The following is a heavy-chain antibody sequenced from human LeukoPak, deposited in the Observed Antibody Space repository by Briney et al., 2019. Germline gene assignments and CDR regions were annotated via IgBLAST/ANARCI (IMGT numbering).Heavy chain of an antibody. J-gene: IGHJ4*02. CDR1: GYTFTGYY. Sequence: ASVKVSCKASGYTFTGYYMHWVRQAPGQGLEWMGWINPNSGGTNYAQKFQGRVTMTRDTSISTAYMELSRLRSDDTAVYYCARDRGHDYGGNYYLDYWGQGTLVTVSS. CDR3: ARDRGHDYGGNYYLDY. D-gene: IGHD4-23*01. V-gene: IGHV1-2*02. CDR2: INPNSGGT.